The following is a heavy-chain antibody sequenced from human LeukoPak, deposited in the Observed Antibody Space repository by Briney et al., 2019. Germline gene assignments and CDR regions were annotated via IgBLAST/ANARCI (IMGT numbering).Heavy chain of an antibody. V-gene: IGHV1-2*02. Sequence: ASVKVSCKASGYTFTGYYMHWMRQAPGQGLEWMGWINPNSGDTNSAQKFQGRVTLTRDTSISTVYMELSRLRPDDTAVYYCAREGWDQRDTAAFDYWGQGTLVTVSS. CDR3: AREGWDQRDTAAFDY. CDR1: GYTFTGYY. D-gene: IGHD6-19*01. J-gene: IGHJ4*02. CDR2: INPNSGDT.